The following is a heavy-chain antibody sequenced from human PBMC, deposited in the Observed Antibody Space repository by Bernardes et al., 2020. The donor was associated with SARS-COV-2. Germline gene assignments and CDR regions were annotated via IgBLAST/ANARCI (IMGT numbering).Heavy chain of an antibody. CDR3: AKDIEVGGVWGGMDV. Sequence: GGSLRLSRVASGFTFDDYNMYWVRQAPGKGLEWVSLITWDGSGSWYGDSVKGRFTISRDNSKNSLYQQMNSLRTEDPAFYYCAKDIEVGGVWGGMDVWGQGTTVTVSS. V-gene: IGHV3-43*01. D-gene: IGHD3-16*01. J-gene: IGHJ6*02. CDR1: GFTFDDYN. CDR2: ITWDGSGS.